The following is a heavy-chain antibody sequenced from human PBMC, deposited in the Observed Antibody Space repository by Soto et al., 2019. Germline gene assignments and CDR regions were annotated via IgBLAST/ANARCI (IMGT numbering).Heavy chain of an antibody. Sequence: QVQLQESGPGLVKPSETLSLSCTVSGGSITSDYWTWIRQPPGKGLEWIGYISYNGVNTDPTNYNPSLKRRVTISGDASKSQFSLKLTSVTAADTAVYYFAKGGYSGYDLGPEYLAIWGQGTLVTVSS. CDR3: AKGGYSGYDLGPEYLAI. V-gene: IGHV4-59*01. CDR2: ISYNGVNTDPT. J-gene: IGHJ4*02. CDR1: GGSITSDY. D-gene: IGHD5-12*01.